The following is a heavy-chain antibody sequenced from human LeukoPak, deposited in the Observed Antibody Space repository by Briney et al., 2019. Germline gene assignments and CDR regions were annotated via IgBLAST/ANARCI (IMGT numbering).Heavy chain of an antibody. V-gene: IGHV1-69*01. CDR2: IVPIFGTA. D-gene: IGHD2-2*01. Sequence: SVKVSCKASGGTFSSYAISWVRQAPGQGLEWMGGIVPIFGTANYAQKFQGRVTITADESTSTAYMELSSLRSEDTAVYYCARGSIVVVPAASHYYYYMDVWGKGTTVTVSS. CDR3: ARGSIVVVPAASHYYYYMDV. J-gene: IGHJ6*03. CDR1: GGTFSSYA.